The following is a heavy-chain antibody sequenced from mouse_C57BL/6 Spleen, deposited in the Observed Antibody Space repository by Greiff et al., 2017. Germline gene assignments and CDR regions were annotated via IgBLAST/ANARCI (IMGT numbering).Heavy chain of an antibody. J-gene: IGHJ1*03. CDR2: INPNYGTT. V-gene: IGHV1-39*01. CDR3: ARRGGDGSSPYWYFDV. CDR1: GYSFTDYN. Sequence: EVKLMESGPELVKPGASVKISCKASGYSFTDYNMNWVKQSNGKSLEWIGVINPNYGTTSYNQKFKGKATLTVDQSSSTAYMQLNSLTSEDSAVYYCARRGGDGSSPYWYFDVWGTGTTVTVSS. D-gene: IGHD1-1*01.